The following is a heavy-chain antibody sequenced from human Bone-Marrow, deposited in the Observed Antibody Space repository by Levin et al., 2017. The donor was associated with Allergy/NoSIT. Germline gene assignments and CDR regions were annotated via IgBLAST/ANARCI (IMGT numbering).Heavy chain of an antibody. CDR1: GFTFSSYD. CDR2: IGTAGDP. CDR3: ARGVNSIAVAGYYYYYYMDV. V-gene: IGHV3-13*05. Sequence: ETLSLTCAASGFTFSSYDMHWVRQATGKGLEWVSAIGTAGDPYYPGSVKGRFTISRENAKNSLYLQMNSLRAGDTAVYYCARGVNSIAVAGYYYYYYMDVWGKGTTVTVSS. D-gene: IGHD6-19*01. J-gene: IGHJ6*03.